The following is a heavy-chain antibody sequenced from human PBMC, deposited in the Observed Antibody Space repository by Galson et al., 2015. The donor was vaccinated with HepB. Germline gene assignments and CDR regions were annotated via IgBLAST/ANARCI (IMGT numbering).Heavy chain of an antibody. CDR1: GYTFTSYG. V-gene: IGHV1-18*04. Sequence: SVKVSCKASGYTFTSYGISWVRQAPGQGLEWMGWISAYNGNTNYAQKLQGRVTMTTDTSTSTAYMELRSLRSDDTAVYYCARVGSYCSSTSCYDWFDPWGQGTLVTVSS. CDR2: ISAYNGNT. CDR3: ARVGSYCSSTSCYDWFDP. D-gene: IGHD2-2*01. J-gene: IGHJ5*02.